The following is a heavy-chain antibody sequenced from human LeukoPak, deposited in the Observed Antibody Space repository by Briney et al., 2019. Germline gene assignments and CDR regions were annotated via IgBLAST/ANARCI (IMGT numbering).Heavy chain of an antibody. Sequence: GASVKVSCKASGGTFSSYAISWVRQAPGQGLEWMGRIIPILGIANYAQKFQGRVTITADKSTSTAYMELSSLRSEDTAVYYCAKTDNEYSSGWYQRPRPSLGAFDIWGQGTMVTVSS. CDR1: GGTFSSYA. D-gene: IGHD6-19*01. CDR2: IIPILGIA. J-gene: IGHJ3*02. CDR3: AKTDNEYSSGWYQRPRPSLGAFDI. V-gene: IGHV1-69*04.